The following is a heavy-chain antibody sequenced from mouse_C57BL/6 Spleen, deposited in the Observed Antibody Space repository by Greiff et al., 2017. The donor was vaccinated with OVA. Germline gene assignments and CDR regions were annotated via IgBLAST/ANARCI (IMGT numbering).Heavy chain of an antibody. V-gene: IGHV1-59*01. D-gene: IGHD4-1*01. Sequence: QVQLQQSGAELVRPGTSVKLSCKASGYTFTSYWMHWVKQRPGQGLEWIGVIDPSDSYTNYNQKFKGKATLTVDTSSSTAYMQLSSLTSEDSAVYYCAKTGNFLYAMDYWGQGTSVTVSS. CDR3: AKTGNFLYAMDY. CDR2: IDPSDSYT. J-gene: IGHJ4*01. CDR1: GYTFTSYW.